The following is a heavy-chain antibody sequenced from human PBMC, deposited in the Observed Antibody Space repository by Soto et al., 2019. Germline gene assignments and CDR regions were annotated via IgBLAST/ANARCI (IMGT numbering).Heavy chain of an antibody. V-gene: IGHV1-18*01. Sequence: QVQLVQSGAEVKKPGASVKVSCKASGYTFTSYHITWVRQAPGQGLEWMGWISAYNGNTNYAQKPXGRVTKTTDTSTRTAYMELRSLSSDDTAVYYCASDSAPPREWGQGTLVTVSS. CDR2: ISAYNGNT. CDR1: GYTFTSYH. CDR3: ASDSAPPRE. J-gene: IGHJ4*02.